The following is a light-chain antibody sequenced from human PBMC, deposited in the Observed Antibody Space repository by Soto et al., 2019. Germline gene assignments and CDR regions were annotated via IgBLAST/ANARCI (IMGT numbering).Light chain of an antibody. J-gene: IGKJ1*01. CDR3: LQYHNLLA. CDR1: QSIRSW. CDR2: RAS. Sequence: RTQSPSTLSASVGGRVTVACRSSQSIRSWLAWYQQRPGQAPRLLIYRASTRATGVPARFSGSGSGTEFTLTISSLQSEDFTVYSCLQYHNLLAFGQGTKVDI. V-gene: IGKV3-15*01.